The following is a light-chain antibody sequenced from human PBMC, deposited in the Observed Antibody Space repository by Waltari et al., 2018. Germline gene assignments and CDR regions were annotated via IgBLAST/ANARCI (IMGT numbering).Light chain of an antibody. Sequence: QSVLTQPPAVSGTPGQRVSISCSGGSSNIGLNEANWYKQPPGTAPKLLIYSSRQRPSGVPDRFSGFRSGTSASLAISGLQSEDEADYICAAWDDSLNGWVFGGGTKLTVL. CDR3: AAWDDSLNGWV. J-gene: IGLJ3*02. CDR1: SSNIGLNE. CDR2: SSR. V-gene: IGLV1-44*01.